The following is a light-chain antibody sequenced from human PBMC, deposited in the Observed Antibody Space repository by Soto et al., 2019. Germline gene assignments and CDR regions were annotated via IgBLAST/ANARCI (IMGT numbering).Light chain of an antibody. CDR3: QQSYSLPYT. CDR2: GAS. Sequence: EIVLAQSPATLSVSPGERGTLSCRASQSVSSNLAWYQQKPGQAPRLLIYGASTRATGIPARFSGSGSGTDFTLTISSLQPEDSATYYCQQSYSLPYTFGQGTKVDIK. J-gene: IGKJ2*01. CDR1: QSVSSN. V-gene: IGKV3-15*01.